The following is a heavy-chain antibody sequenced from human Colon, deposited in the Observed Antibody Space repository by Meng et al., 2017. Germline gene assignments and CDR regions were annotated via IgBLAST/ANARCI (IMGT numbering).Heavy chain of an antibody. V-gene: IGHV5-51*01. Sequence: GESLKISCKGSGYTFSTYCIGWVRQTPGKGLEWVGSICPAGSAPRYSPSVQGQFTISTDNSNSSLYLQRSSLRAADTAMYYCARSTVSSGFWSPHSWGQGTQVTVSS. CDR2: ICPAGSAP. CDR1: GYTFSTYC. D-gene: IGHD3-22*01. CDR3: ARSTVSSGFWSPHS. J-gene: IGHJ5*02.